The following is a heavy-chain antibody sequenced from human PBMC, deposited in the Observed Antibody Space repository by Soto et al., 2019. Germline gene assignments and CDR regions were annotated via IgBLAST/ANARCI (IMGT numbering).Heavy chain of an antibody. CDR3: AREEGTVTYDY. CDR2: IIAVLGIT. V-gene: IGHV1-69*08. D-gene: IGHD4-17*01. J-gene: IGHJ4*02. Sequence: QVHLVQSGAEVRKPGSSVKVSCKASGGTSSTYTISWVRQAPGQGLEWMGRIIAVLGITNYAQGFQGRVTITADKSTSTAYMELSSLRSEDTAVYYCAREEGTVTYDYWGQGTLVTVSS. CDR1: GGTSSTYT.